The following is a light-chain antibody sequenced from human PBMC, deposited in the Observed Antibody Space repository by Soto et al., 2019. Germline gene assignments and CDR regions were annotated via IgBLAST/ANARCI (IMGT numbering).Light chain of an antibody. V-gene: IGKV2-28*01. CDR1: QSLLHSNGYTY. CDR2: LGS. CDR3: MQGLQTPA. J-gene: IGKJ1*01. Sequence: DIVMTQSPLSLPVTPGEPASISCRASQSLLHSNGYTYLDWYLQKPGQSPQLLIYLGSNRASGVPDRFSGSGSGTDFTRKISRVEAEDVGLYYCMQGLQTPAFGQGTKVEI.